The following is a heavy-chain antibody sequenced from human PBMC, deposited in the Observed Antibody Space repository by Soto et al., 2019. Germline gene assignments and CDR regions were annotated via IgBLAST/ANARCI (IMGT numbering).Heavy chain of an antibody. V-gene: IGHV3-23*01. CDR3: AKVDHGSGNYLYNCFDS. Sequence: VQLLESGGGLVQPGGSLRLSCAASGFTFSSYAMSWVRQAPGKGLEWVSGISGSGGSTYYADSVKGRFTISRDNSKNTLFLQVNSLRAEDTAVYYCAKVDHGSGNYLYNCFDSWGQGTLVTVSS. J-gene: IGHJ5*01. D-gene: IGHD3-10*01. CDR1: GFTFSSYA. CDR2: ISGSGGST.